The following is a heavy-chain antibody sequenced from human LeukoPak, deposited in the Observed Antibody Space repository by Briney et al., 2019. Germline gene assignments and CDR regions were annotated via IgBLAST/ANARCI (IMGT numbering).Heavy chain of an antibody. Sequence: GGSLRLPGAASGFTFSSYWMHWVRQAPGKGLVRVSRINSDWSGTSYADSVKGRCTISRDNATNTLYLQMTSLRAEDTAVYSCAREWGYSSAYYGIVRQRGDFDYWGQGTLVIVSS. D-gene: IGHD3-22*01. J-gene: IGHJ4*02. CDR1: GFTFSSYW. CDR3: AREWGYSSAYYGIVRQRGDFDY. V-gene: IGHV3-74*01. CDR2: INSDWSGT.